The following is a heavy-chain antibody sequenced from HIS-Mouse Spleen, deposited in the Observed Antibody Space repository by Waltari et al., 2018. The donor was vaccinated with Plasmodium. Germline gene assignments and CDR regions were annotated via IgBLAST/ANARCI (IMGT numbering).Heavy chain of an antibody. CDR1: GGSLSSSSYY. D-gene: IGHD1-7*01. CDR2: IYYSGGT. Sequence: QLQLQESGPGLVKPSETLSLTCTVSGGSLSSSSYYWGWIRQPPGKGREWIGSIYYSGGTYYNPSLKSRVTISVDTSKNQFSLKLSSVTAADTAVYYCARDRITGTSYFDYWGQGTLVTVSS. V-gene: IGHV4-39*07. CDR3: ARDRITGTSYFDY. J-gene: IGHJ4*02.